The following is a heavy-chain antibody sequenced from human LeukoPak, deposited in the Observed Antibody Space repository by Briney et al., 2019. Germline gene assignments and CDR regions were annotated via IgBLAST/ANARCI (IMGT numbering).Heavy chain of an antibody. V-gene: IGHV3-23*01. CDR1: GFTFSSYA. CDR3: AKDAGYDSSGEVDY. J-gene: IGHJ4*02. CDR2: ISGSGGSK. D-gene: IGHD3-22*01. Sequence: GGSLRLSCAASGFTFSSYAMSWVRQAPGKGLEWVSAISGSGGSKYYPDSVKGRFTISRDNSKNTLYLQMNSLRAEDTAVYYCAKDAGYDSSGEVDYWGQGTLVTVSS.